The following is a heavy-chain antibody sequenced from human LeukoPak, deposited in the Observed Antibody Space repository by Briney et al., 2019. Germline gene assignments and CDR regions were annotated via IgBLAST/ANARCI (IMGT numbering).Heavy chain of an antibody. CDR3: AKGRGYSGYDFFDY. CDR2: ISASGGST. D-gene: IGHD5-12*01. J-gene: IGHJ4*02. Sequence: GGSLRLSCAASGFTFSSYAMSWVRQAPGKGLEWVSAISASGGSTFYADSVKGRFTISRDNSKNTLYLQTNSLRAEDTALYYCAKGRGYSGYDFFDYWGQGTLVTVSS. V-gene: IGHV3-23*01. CDR1: GFTFSSYA.